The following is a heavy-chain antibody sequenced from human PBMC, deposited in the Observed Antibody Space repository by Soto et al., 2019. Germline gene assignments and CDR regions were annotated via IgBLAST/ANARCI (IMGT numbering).Heavy chain of an antibody. Sequence: EVQLVESGGGLVKPGGSLRLSCAVSGFTLTNVWMNWVRQAPGKGLEWVGRIKSKTDGGTTDYAAPVKGRFTISRDDSENTLYLQMNSLKIEDTAVYYCSHGYGQYFHSWGQETLVTVSS. J-gene: IGHJ4*02. CDR1: GFTLTNVW. CDR2: IKSKTDGGTT. V-gene: IGHV3-15*07. D-gene: IGHD5-18*01. CDR3: SHGYGQYFHS.